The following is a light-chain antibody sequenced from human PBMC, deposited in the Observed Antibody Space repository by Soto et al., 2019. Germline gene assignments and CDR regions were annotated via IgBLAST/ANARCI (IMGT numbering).Light chain of an antibody. V-gene: IGKV3D-20*02. CDR3: QQRSNRIT. CDR1: QSVSSSY. CDR2: DAS. J-gene: IGKJ5*01. Sequence: DILLTQSPVTLSLSPGDRATLSCRASQSVSSSYLAWYQQKPGQAPRLLIYDASNRATGIPARFSGSGSGTDFTLTISSLEPEDFAVYYCQQRSNRITFGQGTRLEIK.